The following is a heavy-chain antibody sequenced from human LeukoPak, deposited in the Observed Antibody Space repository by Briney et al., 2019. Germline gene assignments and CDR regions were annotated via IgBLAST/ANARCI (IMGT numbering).Heavy chain of an antibody. J-gene: IGHJ4*02. CDR1: GFTFSSYS. CDR2: ISWNSGSI. Sequence: GGSLRLSCAASGFTFSSYSMNWVRQAPGKGLEWVSGISWNSGSIGYADSVKGRFTISRDNAKNSLYLQMNSLRAEDTALYYCAKDLFTMVRGVLKSWGQGTLVTVSS. D-gene: IGHD3-10*01. V-gene: IGHV3-9*01. CDR3: AKDLFTMVRGVLKS.